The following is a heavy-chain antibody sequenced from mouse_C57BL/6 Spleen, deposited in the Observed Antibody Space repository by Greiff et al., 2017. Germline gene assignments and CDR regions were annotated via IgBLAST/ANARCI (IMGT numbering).Heavy chain of an antibody. CDR1: GFTFSDYG. V-gene: IGHV5-15*01. Sequence: EVKLVESGGGLVQPGGSLKLSCAASGFTFSDYGMAWVRQAPRKGPEWVAFISNLAYSIYYADTVTCRFTISRENAKNTLYLEMSSLRSEDTAMYYCARRGYGSSYWYFDVWGTGTTVTVSS. D-gene: IGHD1-1*01. CDR3: ARRGYGSSYWYFDV. J-gene: IGHJ1*03. CDR2: ISNLAYSI.